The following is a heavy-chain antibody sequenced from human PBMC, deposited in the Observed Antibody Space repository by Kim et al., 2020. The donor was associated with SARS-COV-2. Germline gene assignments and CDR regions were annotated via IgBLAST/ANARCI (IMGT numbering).Heavy chain of an antibody. J-gene: IGHJ6*02. V-gene: IGHV4-31*02. CDR3: AREGEYSSSWCMDV. D-gene: IGHD6-13*01. Sequence: IPSLKSRVTISVDTSKNQFSLKLSSVTAADTAVYYCAREGEYSSSWCMDVWGQGTTVTVSS.